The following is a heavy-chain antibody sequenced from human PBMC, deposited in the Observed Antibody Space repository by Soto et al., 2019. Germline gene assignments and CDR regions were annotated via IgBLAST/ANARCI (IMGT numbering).Heavy chain of an antibody. CDR1: GFTFSSYA. J-gene: IGHJ6*02. CDR2: ISYDGSNK. D-gene: IGHD2-15*01. CDR3: ARARGYCSGGSCSYYYYYGMDV. Sequence: QVQLVESGGGVVQPGRSLRLSCAASGFTFSSYAMHWVRQAPGKGLEWVAVISYDGSNKYYADSVKGRFTISRDNSKNPLYLQMNSLRAEDTAVYYCARARGYCSGGSCSYYYYYGMDVWGQGTTVTVSS. V-gene: IGHV3-30-3*01.